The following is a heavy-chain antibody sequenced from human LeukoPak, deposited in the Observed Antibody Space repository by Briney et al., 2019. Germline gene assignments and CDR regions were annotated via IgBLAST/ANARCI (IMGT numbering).Heavy chain of an antibody. Sequence: PSETLSLTCNVSGDSLGRYYWSWIRQPPGKTLEWLGHVYFSGVTTYNPSLKSRVTISVDTSKNQFSLKLNSVTAADTAVYYCARESGVSGSTVDFDYWGQGTLVTASS. D-gene: IGHD1-7*01. CDR2: VYFSGVT. CDR1: GDSLGRYY. V-gene: IGHV4-59*01. CDR3: ARESGVSGSTVDFDY. J-gene: IGHJ4*02.